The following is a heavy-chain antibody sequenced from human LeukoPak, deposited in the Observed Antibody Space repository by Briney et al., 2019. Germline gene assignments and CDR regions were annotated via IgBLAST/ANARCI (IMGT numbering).Heavy chain of an antibody. CDR1: GYSLTELS. Sequence: GASVKVSCEVSGYSLTELSMHWVRQAPGKGLEWVGGFDPEDGETIYAQRFRGRLTMTEDTSTDTAFMELGSLRSEDTAVYYCATANLYYDILTGHYSKYYFDDWGQGTLVTVSP. CDR2: FDPEDGET. CDR3: ATANLYYDILTGHYSKYYFDD. J-gene: IGHJ4*02. D-gene: IGHD3-9*01. V-gene: IGHV1-24*01.